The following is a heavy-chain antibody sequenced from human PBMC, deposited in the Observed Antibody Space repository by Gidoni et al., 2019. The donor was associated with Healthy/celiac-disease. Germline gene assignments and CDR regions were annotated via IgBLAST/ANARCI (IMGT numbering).Heavy chain of an antibody. V-gene: IGHV4-34*01. CDR3: ARGGSCSGGSCYPNDY. CDR2: INHSGST. D-gene: IGHD2-15*01. CDR1: GGSFSGYY. J-gene: IGHJ4*02. Sequence: QVQLQQWGAGLLKPSETLSLTCAVYGGSFSGYYWSWIRQHPGKGLEWIGEINHSGSTNYNPSLKSRVTISVDTSKNQFSLKLSSVTAADTAVYYCARGGSCSGGSCYPNDYWGQGTLVTVSS.